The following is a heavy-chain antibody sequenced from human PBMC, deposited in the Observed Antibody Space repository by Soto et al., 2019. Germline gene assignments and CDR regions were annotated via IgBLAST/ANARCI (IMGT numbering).Heavy chain of an antibody. J-gene: IGHJ4*02. V-gene: IGHV3-30*18. D-gene: IGHD2-2*01. CDR1: GFTFSSYG. CDR2: ISYDGSNK. CDR3: AKTGIQEGYCSSTSCSRLWGPFDY. Sequence: GGSLRLSCAASGFTFSSYGMHWVRQAPGKGLEWVAVISYDGSNKYYADSVKGRFTISRDNSKNTLYLQMNSLRAEDTAVYYCAKTGIQEGYCSSTSCSRLWGPFDYWGQGTLVTVSS.